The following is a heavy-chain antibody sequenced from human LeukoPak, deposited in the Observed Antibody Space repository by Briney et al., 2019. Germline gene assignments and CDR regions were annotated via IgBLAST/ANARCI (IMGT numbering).Heavy chain of an antibody. J-gene: IGHJ4*02. CDR3: ARGGGNIHYYFDY. CDR2: ISSSSSYT. CDR1: GFTFSDYY. V-gene: IGHV3-11*06. Sequence: GGSLRLSCAASGFTFSDYYMSWIRQAPGKGLEWVSYISSSSSYTNYADSVKGRFTISRDNAKNSLYLQMNSLRAEDTAVYYCARGGGNIHYYFDYWGRGTLVTVSS. D-gene: IGHD4-23*01.